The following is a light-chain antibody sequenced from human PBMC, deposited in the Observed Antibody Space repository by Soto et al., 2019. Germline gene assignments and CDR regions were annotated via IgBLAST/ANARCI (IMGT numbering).Light chain of an antibody. Sequence: QTVVTQPPSVSGAPGQRVTISCTGSRSNLGAHYDVHWYQHLAGTAPKLLIYGNINRPSGVPDRFSGSKSGTSASLAITGLQAEDEADYYCQSYDISLSGWVFGGGTKLTVL. V-gene: IGLV1-40*01. J-gene: IGLJ3*02. CDR1: RSNLGAHYD. CDR3: QSYDISLSGWV. CDR2: GNI.